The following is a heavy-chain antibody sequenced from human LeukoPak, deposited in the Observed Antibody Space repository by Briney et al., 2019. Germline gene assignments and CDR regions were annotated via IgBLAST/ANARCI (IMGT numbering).Heavy chain of an antibody. CDR2: IYYSGST. V-gene: IGHV4-39*07. D-gene: IGHD6-6*01. J-gene: IGHJ4*02. CDR3: ARVEQLECFDY. Sequence: SETLSLTCTVSGGSISSSSYYWGWLRQPPGKGLEWIGSIYYSGSTYYNPSLKSRVTISVDTSKNQFSLKLSSVTAADTAVYYCARVEQLECFDYWGQGTLVTVSS. CDR1: GGSISSSSYY.